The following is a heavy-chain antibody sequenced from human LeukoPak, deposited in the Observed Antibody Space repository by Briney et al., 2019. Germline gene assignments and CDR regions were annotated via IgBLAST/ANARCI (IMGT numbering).Heavy chain of an antibody. CDR3: ASFLGDTKWFDP. CDR2: INHSGST. D-gene: IGHD4-17*01. V-gene: IGHV4-34*01. CDR1: GGSFSGYY. J-gene: IGHJ5*02. Sequence: PSETLSLTCAVYGGSFSGYYWSWIRQPPGKGLEWIGEINHSGSTNYNPSLKSRVTISVDTSKNKFSLKLSSVTAADTAVYYCASFLGDTKWFDPWGQGTLVTVSS.